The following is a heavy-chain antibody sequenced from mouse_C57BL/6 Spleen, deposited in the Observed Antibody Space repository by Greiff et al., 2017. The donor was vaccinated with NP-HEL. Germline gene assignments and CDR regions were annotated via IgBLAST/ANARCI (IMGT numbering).Heavy chain of an antibody. CDR3: ARDYGSSFPWYFDV. V-gene: IGHV1-22*01. J-gene: IGHJ1*03. CDR2: INPNNGGT. CDR1: GYTFTDYN. D-gene: IGHD1-1*01. Sequence: VQLQQSGPELVKPGASVKMSCKASGYTFTDYNMHWVKQSHGKSLEWIGYINPNNGGTSYNQKFKGKATLTVNKSSSTAYMELRSLTSEDSAVYYCARDYGSSFPWYFDVWGTGTTVTVSS.